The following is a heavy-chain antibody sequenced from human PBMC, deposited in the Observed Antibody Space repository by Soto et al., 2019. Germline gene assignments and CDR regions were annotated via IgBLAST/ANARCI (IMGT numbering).Heavy chain of an antibody. CDR1: GYTFTSYG. CDR2: ISAYNGNT. CDR3: ARDFGITIFGVVIMQYYGMDV. J-gene: IGHJ6*02. Sequence: QVQLVQSGAEVKKPGASVKVSCKASGYTFTSYGISWVRQAPGQGLEWMGWISAYNGNTNYAQKLQGRVTMTTDTSTSTAYMELRSLRSDDTAVYYCARDFGITIFGVVIMQYYGMDVWGQGTTVTVSS. D-gene: IGHD3-3*01. V-gene: IGHV1-18*01.